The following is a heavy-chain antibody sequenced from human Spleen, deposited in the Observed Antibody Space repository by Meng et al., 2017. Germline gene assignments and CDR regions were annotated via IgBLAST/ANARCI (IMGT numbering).Heavy chain of an antibody. Sequence: KVSCKGSGYSFTSYWIGWVRQMPGKGLEWMGIIYPRDSEARYSPSFQGQVTISADKSISSAYLQWDSLKASDTAMYFCARLENRQIDYWGQGTLVTVSS. D-gene: IGHD2/OR15-2a*01. J-gene: IGHJ4*02. CDR3: ARLENRQIDY. CDR1: GYSFTSYW. V-gene: IGHV5-51*01. CDR2: IYPRDSEA.